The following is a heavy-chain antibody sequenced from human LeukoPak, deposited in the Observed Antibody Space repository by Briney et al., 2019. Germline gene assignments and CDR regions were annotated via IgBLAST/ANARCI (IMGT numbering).Heavy chain of an antibody. CDR1: GGSISYYD. CDR3: ANGTDAYQTGH. J-gene: IGHJ4*02. D-gene: IGHD1-1*01. CDR2: IYYTGNT. Sequence: PSETLSLTCTVSGGSISYYDWSWIRQPPGKGLEWIGCIYYTGNTNYNPSLKSRVTISLDTSKNQFSLKLSSVTAGDTAVYYCANGTDAYQTGHWDQGTPVTVSS. V-gene: IGHV4-59*03.